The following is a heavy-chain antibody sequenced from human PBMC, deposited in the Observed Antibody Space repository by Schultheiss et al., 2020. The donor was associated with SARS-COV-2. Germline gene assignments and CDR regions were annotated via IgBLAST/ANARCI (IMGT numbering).Heavy chain of an antibody. V-gene: IGHV4-30-4*01. J-gene: IGHJ4*02. CDR2: IYYSWST. Sequence: SQTLSLTCTVSGGSISSGDYYWSWIRQPPGKGLEWIGYIYYSWSTYYNPSLKSRVTISVDTSKNQFSLKLSSVTAADTAVYYCARGPAARLPFVGYWGQGTLVTVSS. CDR1: GGSISSGDYY. D-gene: IGHD6-6*01. CDR3: ARGPAARLPFVGY.